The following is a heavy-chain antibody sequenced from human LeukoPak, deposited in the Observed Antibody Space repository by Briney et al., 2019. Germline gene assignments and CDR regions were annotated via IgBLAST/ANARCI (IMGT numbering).Heavy chain of an antibody. CDR3: ARVGRYFDWLLTTHYYYYYMDV. D-gene: IGHD3-9*01. J-gene: IGHJ6*03. Sequence: SETLSLTCAVYGGSFSGYYWSWIRQPPGKGLEWSGEINHSGSTNYNPSLKSRVTISVDTSKNQFSLKLSSVTAADTAVYYCARVGRYFDWLLTTHYYYYYMDVWGKGTTVTVSS. CDR2: INHSGST. V-gene: IGHV4-34*01. CDR1: GGSFSGYY.